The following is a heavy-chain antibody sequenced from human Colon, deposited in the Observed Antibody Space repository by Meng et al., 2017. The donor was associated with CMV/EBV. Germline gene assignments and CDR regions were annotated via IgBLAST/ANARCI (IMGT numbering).Heavy chain of an antibody. J-gene: IGHJ4*02. D-gene: IGHD1-26*01. Sequence: VRLGQAGAGVKTPGSSGKVSCKASGGTFSSYAISWVRQAPGQGLEWMGGIIPIFGTANYAQKFQGRVTITADESTRTAYMELSSLRSEDTAVYYCARDIDSAEGYWGQGTLVTVSS. V-gene: IGHV1-69*01. CDR1: GGTFSSYA. CDR2: IIPIFGTA. CDR3: ARDIDSAEGY.